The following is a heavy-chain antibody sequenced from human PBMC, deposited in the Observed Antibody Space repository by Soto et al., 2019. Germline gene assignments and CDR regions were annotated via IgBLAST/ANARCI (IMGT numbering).Heavy chain of an antibody. D-gene: IGHD1-1*01. CDR1: GFTFSDHY. V-gene: IGHV3-72*01. CDR2: TRNKANSYTT. CDR3: ARALRNDEGFYFDY. J-gene: IGHJ4*02. Sequence: GGSLRLSCAASGFTFSDHYMDWVRQAPGKGLEWVGRTRNKANSYTTEYAASVKGRFTISRDDSKNSLYLQMNSLKTEDTAVYYCARALRNDEGFYFDYWGQGTLVTVSS.